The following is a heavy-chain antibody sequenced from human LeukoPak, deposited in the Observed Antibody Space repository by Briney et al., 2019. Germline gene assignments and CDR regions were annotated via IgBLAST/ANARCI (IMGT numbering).Heavy chain of an antibody. CDR1: GFTFSSYE. CDR3: ASSRRLWFGEFT. V-gene: IGHV3-48*03. D-gene: IGHD3-10*01. CDR2: ISSSGSTI. J-gene: IGHJ5*02. Sequence: PGGSLRLSCAASGFTFSSYEMNWVRQAPGKGLEWVSYISSSGSTIYYADSVKGRFTISRDNAKNSLYLQMNSLRAEDTAVYYCASSRRLWFGEFTWGQGTLVTVSS.